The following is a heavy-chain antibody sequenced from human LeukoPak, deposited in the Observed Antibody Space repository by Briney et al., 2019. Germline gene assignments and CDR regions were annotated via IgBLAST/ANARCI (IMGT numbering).Heavy chain of an antibody. D-gene: IGHD6-13*01. CDR3: AKDFSIAADGYFDY. J-gene: IGHJ4*02. V-gene: IGHV3-30*18. CDR2: ISYEGSNK. Sequence: PGGSLRLSCAASGFTFSSYTMSWVRQAPGKGLEWVAVISYEGSNKYYADSVKGRFTISRDNSKNTLYLQMNSLRAEDTAVYYCAKDFSIAADGYFDYGGQGTLVTVSS. CDR1: GFTFSSYT.